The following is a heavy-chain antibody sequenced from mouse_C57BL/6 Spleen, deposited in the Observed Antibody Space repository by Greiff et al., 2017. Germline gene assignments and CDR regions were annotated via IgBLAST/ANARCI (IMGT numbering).Heavy chain of an antibody. Sequence: VQLQQPGAELVRPGSSVKLSCKASGYPFTSYWMDWVKQRPGQGLEWIGNIYPSDSETHYNQKFKDKATLTVDKSSSTAYMQRSSLTSEDSAVYYCARRQRRLRRGYYFDYWGQGTTLTVSS. CDR1: GYPFTSYW. J-gene: IGHJ2*01. V-gene: IGHV1-61*01. D-gene: IGHD3-2*02. CDR2: IYPSDSET. CDR3: ARRQRRLRRGYYFDY.